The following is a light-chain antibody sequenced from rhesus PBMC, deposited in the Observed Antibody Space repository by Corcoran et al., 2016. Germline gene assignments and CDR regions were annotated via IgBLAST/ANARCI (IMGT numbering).Light chain of an antibody. CDR2: RTS. CDR3: QQGNSIPYS. Sequence: EIVLTQSPTSMAVSQGERVTISCTASSNVRTRYLHWYQQKPGFPPRLLFYRTSSLASGVPARVSGSGSGTSYTLTSSSMEAEDAANYYCQQGNSIPYSFGQGTKVEIK. V-gene: IGKV3S9*01. J-gene: IGKJ2*01. CDR1: SNVRTRY.